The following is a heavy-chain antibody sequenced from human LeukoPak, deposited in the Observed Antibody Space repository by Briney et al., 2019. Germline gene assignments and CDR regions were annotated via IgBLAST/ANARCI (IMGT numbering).Heavy chain of an antibody. CDR2: VDPEDGET. D-gene: IGHD6-13*01. V-gene: IGHV1-69-2*01. Sequence: ASVKVSCKASGGTFSSYAINWVQQAPGKGLEWMGRVDPEDGETIYAEKFQGRVTITADTSTDTAYLELSSLRSEDTAVYYCATTAEGSGSWYVYWGQGTLVTVSS. CDR1: GGTFSSYA. CDR3: ATTAEGSGSWYVY. J-gene: IGHJ4*02.